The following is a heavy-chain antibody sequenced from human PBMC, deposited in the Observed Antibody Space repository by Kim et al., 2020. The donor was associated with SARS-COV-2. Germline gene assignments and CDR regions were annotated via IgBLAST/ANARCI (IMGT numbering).Heavy chain of an antibody. J-gene: IGHJ5*02. V-gene: IGHV4-39*07. CDR3: ARAGSGSYSDNWFDP. Sequence: PSHKRQVTISVETSKNQFSLKLSSVTAAATAVYYCARAGSGSYSDNWFDPWGQGTLVTVSS. D-gene: IGHD3-10*01.